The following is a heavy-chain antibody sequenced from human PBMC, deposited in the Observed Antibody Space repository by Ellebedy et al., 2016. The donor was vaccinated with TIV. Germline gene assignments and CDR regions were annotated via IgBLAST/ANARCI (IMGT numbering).Heavy chain of an antibody. V-gene: IGHV3-23*01. CDR1: GFTFSSSA. CDR3: ARVAPYYYYGMDV. J-gene: IGHJ6*02. Sequence: GGSLRLSCAASGFTFSSSAMSWVRQAPGKGLEWVSAILGSGGRTYYADSVKGRFTISRDNSRNMMYLQMNSLRAEDTAVYYCARVAPYYYYGMDVWGQGTTVTVSS. CDR2: ILGSGGRT.